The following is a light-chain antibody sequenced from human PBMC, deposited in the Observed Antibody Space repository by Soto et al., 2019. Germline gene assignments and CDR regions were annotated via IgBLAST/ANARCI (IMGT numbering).Light chain of an antibody. CDR1: SSDVGGYNY. CDR2: DVS. J-gene: IGLJ3*02. CDR3: SSYTISSTRV. V-gene: IGLV2-14*01. Sequence: HSALPQPASVSGSPGQTITISCTGTSSDVGGYNYVSWYQQHPGKAPKLMIYDVSNRPSGVSNRFSGSKSGNTASQTISGLQAEDEADYYCSSYTISSTRVFGGGTKLTV.